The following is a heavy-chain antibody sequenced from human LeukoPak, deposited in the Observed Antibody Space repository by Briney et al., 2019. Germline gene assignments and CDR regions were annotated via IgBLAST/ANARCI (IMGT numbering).Heavy chain of an antibody. D-gene: IGHD6-13*01. CDR3: ARYSSWYYFDY. V-gene: IGHV4-30-4*08. CDR2: IYYSGST. Sequence: SETLSLTCTVSGGSISSGDYYWSWIRQPPGKGLEWIGYIYYSGSTYCNPSLKSRVTISVDTSKNQFSLKLSSVTAADTAVYYCARYSSWYYFDYWGQGTLVTVSS. J-gene: IGHJ4*02. CDR1: GGSISSGDYY.